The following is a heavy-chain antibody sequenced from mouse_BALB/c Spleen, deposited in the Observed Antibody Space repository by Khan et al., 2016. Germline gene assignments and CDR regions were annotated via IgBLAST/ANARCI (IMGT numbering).Heavy chain of an antibody. V-gene: IGHV14-3*02. D-gene: IGHD4-1*01. Sequence: VQLKQSGAELVKPGASVKLSCTASVFNIKDTYMHWVKQRPEQGLEWIGRIDPANGNTKYDPKFQGKATITADTSSNTAYLQLSSLTSEDTAVYYCARSSWEWFAYWGQGTLVTVSA. J-gene: IGHJ3*01. CDR3: ARSSWEWFAY. CDR1: VFNIKDTY. CDR2: IDPANGNT.